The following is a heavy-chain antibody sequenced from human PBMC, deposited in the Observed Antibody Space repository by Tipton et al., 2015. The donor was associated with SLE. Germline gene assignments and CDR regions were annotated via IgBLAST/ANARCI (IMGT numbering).Heavy chain of an antibody. CDR1: GYSISSGYY. Sequence: TLSLTCAVSGYSISSGYYWGWIRQPPGKGLEWIGSIYYSGSTYYNPSLKSRVTISVDTSKNQFSLKLSSVTAADTAVYYCARGNYGQDAFDIWGQGTMVTVSS. J-gene: IGHJ3*02. CDR2: IYYSGST. D-gene: IGHD3-16*01. CDR3: ARGNYGQDAFDI. V-gene: IGHV4-38-2*01.